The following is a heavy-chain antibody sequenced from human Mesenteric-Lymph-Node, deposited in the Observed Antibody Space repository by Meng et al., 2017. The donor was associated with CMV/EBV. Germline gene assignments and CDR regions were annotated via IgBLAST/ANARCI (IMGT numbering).Heavy chain of an antibody. J-gene: IGHJ4*02. CDR1: VYIFTTYT. V-gene: IGHV1-3*01. Sequence: SCQASVYIFTTYTLHWVRQAPGQGLEFLGWINPANGYTKYSQKFQGRVTISRDTSATTAYLELSSLTSEDTAVYYCARGGATGTMDYWGQGTLVTVSS. CDR3: ARGGATGTMDY. D-gene: IGHD1-1*01. CDR2: INPANGYT.